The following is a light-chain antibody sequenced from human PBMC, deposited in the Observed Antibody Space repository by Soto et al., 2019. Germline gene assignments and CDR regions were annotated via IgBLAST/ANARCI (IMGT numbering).Light chain of an antibody. CDR1: SSDVGSYNL. Sequence: QSALAQPASVSWSPGQSSTISCSGSSSDVGSYNLVSWCQHHPGKAPKLIIYDVNQWPSGIADRFSGSMSCYTAALAITSLQAEDEADNYCCALAGRIRRLVFGNRSKFTVL. J-gene: IGLJ1*01. CDR3: CALAGRIRRLV. V-gene: IGLV2-23*02. CDR2: DVN.